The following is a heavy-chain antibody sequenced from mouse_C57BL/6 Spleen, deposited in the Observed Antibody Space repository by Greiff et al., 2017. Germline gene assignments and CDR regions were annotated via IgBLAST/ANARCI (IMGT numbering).Heavy chain of an antibody. CDR1: GFTFSSYA. CDR2: ISSGGDYI. V-gene: IGHV5-9-1*02. D-gene: IGHD2-4*01. Sequence: DVMLVESGEGLVKPGGSLKLSCAASGFTFSSYAMSWVRQTPEKRLEWVAYISSGGDYIYYADTVKGRFTISRDNARNTLYLQMSSLKSEDTAMYYCTREDYALFAYWGQGTLVTVSA. CDR3: TREDYALFAY. J-gene: IGHJ3*01.